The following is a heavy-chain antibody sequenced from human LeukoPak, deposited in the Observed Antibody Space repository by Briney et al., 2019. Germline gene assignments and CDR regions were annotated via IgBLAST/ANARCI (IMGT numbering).Heavy chain of an antibody. CDR1: GFTFGDYA. V-gene: IGHV3-49*04. J-gene: IGHJ4*02. Sequence: GGSQRLSCRGSGFTFGDYAVTWVRQAPGKGLQWVGFIRSEEYGGTPDYATSVKGRFTMSRENSQRIAYLQMNSLRTEDTAVYYCTRALSGWTGYSDFWGQGTLVTVSS. CDR2: IRSEEYGGTP. CDR3: TRALSGWTGYSDF. D-gene: IGHD6-19*01.